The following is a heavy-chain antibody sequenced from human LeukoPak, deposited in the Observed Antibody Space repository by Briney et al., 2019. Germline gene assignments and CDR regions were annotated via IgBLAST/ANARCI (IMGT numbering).Heavy chain of an antibody. Sequence: SETLSLTCTVSGGSIRSTSYYWGWIRQPPGKGLEWLGSVHYSGSTYDNPSLKSRVTISVDTSKNQFSLNLISVTAADTAVYYCARKRCSSTSCYGYYYYYMDVWGKGTTVTVSS. V-gene: IGHV4-39*01. CDR2: VHYSGST. D-gene: IGHD2-2*01. CDR3: ARKRCSSTSCYGYYYYYMDV. CDR1: GGSIRSTSYY. J-gene: IGHJ6*03.